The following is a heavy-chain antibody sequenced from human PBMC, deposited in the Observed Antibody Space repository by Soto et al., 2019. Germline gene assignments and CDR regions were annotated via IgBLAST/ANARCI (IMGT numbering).Heavy chain of an antibody. Sequence: PXGSLRLSVAASGFTLSSYSMSWVRQAPGKGLEWVSAISVSGGSTYYADSVKGRFTISRDNSKNTLYLQMNSLRAEDTAVYYCAKDRYSAFPRRGYFDDWGHGTLVTVSS. D-gene: IGHD3-3*02. J-gene: IGHJ4*01. CDR1: GFTLSSYS. V-gene: IGHV3-23*01. CDR3: AKDRYSAFPRRGYFDD. CDR2: ISVSGGST.